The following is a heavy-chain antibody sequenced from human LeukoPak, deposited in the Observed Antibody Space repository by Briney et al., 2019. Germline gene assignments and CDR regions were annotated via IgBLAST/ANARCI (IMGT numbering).Heavy chain of an antibody. J-gene: IGHJ6*02. CDR1: GGSISSYY. CDR2: IYYSGST. CDR3: ARVSGYCSSTSCYPYYYGMDV. D-gene: IGHD2-2*01. V-gene: IGHV4-59*01. Sequence: SETLSLTCTVSGGSISSYYRSWIRQPPGKGLEWIGYIYYSGSTNYNPSLKSRVTISVDTSKNQFSLKLSSVTAADTAVYYCARVSGYCSSTSCYPYYYGMDVWGQGTTVTVSS.